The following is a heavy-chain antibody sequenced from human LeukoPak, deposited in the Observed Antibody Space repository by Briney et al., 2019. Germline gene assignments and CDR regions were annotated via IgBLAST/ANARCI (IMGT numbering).Heavy chain of an antibody. D-gene: IGHD3-10*01. V-gene: IGHV1-46*01. J-gene: IGHJ5*02. CDR2: INPSGGST. CDR3: ARSDNMERTRTLWFGESFNWFDP. Sequence: GASVKVSCKASGYTFTSYYMHWVRQAPGQGLEWMGIINPSGGSTSCAQKFQGRVTMTRDTSTSTVYMELGSLRSEDTAVYYCARSDNMERTRTLWFGESFNWFDPWGQGTLVTVSS. CDR1: GYTFTSYY.